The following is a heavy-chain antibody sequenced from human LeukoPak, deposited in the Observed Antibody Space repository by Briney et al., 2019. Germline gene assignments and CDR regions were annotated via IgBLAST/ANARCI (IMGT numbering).Heavy chain of an antibody. CDR3: ARDRTGRLLWFGELSLGWFDP. V-gene: IGHV1-18*01. Sequence: ASVKVSCKASGYTFTSYGISWVRQAPGQGLEWMGWISAYNGNTNYAQKLQGRVTMTTDTSTSTAYMELRSLRSDDTAVYYCARDRTGRLLWFGELSLGWFDPWGQGTLVIVSS. J-gene: IGHJ5*02. D-gene: IGHD3-10*01. CDR2: ISAYNGNT. CDR1: GYTFTSYG.